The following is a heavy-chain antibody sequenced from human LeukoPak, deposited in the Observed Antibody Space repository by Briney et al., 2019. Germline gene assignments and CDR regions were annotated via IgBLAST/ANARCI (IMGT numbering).Heavy chain of an antibody. D-gene: IGHD1-1*01. J-gene: IGHJ4*02. CDR2: INHSGST. V-gene: IGHV4-34*01. CDR1: GGSFSGYY. CDR3: ASRSTTGGSWDY. Sequence: SETLSLTCAVYGGSFSGYYWSWIRQPPGKGLEWIGEINHSGSTNYNPSLKSRVTISVDTSKNQFSLKLSSVTAADTAVYYCASRSTTGGSWDYWGQGTLVTVSS.